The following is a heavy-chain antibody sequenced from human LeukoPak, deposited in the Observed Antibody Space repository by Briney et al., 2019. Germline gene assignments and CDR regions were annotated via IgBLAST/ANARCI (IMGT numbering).Heavy chain of an antibody. CDR2: IFYSGIT. D-gene: IGHD1-26*01. V-gene: IGHV4-59*01. CDR1: GGSISSYY. CDR3: ARDSGSYPHWFAP. J-gene: IGHJ5*02. Sequence: SETLSLTCTVSGGSISSYYWNWIRQPPGKGLEWIGYIFYSGITNYNPSLKSRVTISVDTSRKQFSLKLTSVTAADTAVYYCARDSGSYPHWFAPWGQGTLVSVSS.